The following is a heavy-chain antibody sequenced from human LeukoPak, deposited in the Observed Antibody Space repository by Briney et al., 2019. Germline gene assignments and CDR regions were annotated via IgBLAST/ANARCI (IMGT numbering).Heavy chain of an antibody. D-gene: IGHD2-8*02. CDR3: ARLYCTGGSCFGKYYFDY. J-gene: IGHJ4*02. Sequence: GGSLRLSCAASGFTFSSSAMDWVRQAPGKGLEWVSSISGDSNYIYYADSVKGRFTISRDNTKNSLSLQMNSLRADDTAVYYCARLYCTGGSCFGKYYFDYWGQGALVTVSS. CDR1: GFTFSSSA. V-gene: IGHV3-21*01. CDR2: ISGDSNYI.